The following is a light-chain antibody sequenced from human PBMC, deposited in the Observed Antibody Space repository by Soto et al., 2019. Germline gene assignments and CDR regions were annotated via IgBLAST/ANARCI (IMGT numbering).Light chain of an antibody. Sequence: DVVMTQSPLSLPVTLGQPASISCRSSQGLLHSNGVTFLSWFQQRPGQSPRRLIYQVSNRDSGVPDRFSGNGSGTDFTLTISRVEAEDVGIYYCMQGTHWPYTFGQGTKLEI. CDR2: QVS. CDR3: MQGTHWPYT. CDR1: QGLLHSNGVTF. V-gene: IGKV2-30*02. J-gene: IGKJ2*01.